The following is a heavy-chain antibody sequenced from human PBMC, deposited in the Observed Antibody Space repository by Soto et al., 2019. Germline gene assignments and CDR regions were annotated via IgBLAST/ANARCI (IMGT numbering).Heavy chain of an antibody. CDR3: ARTDYDYISGSYRSPNYMDV. J-gene: IGHJ6*03. CDR1: GYTFTSYG. V-gene: IGHV1-18*01. CDR2: IRAYNGNT. Sequence: QVQLVQSGAEVKKPGASVKLSCKASGYTFTSYGISWVRQAPGQGLEWMGWIRAYNGNTNYAQKLQGRVTMTTDTSTSTAYMELRRLRSDDTAVYYCARTDYDYISGSYRSPNYMDVWGKGTTVTVSS. D-gene: IGHD3-16*02.